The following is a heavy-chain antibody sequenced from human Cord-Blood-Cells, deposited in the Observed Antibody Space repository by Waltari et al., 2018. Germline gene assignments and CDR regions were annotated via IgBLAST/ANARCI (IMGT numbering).Heavy chain of an antibody. Sequence: QVQLQQWGAGLLKPSETLSLTCAVYGGSFSGYYWSWIRQPPGKGLAWIGEINHRGSTNYTPSLKSRVTISVDTSKNQFSLKRSSVTAADTAVYYCARGYCSSTSCYTRRGNYFDYWGQGTLVTVSS. J-gene: IGHJ4*02. CDR1: GGSFSGYY. V-gene: IGHV4-34*01. D-gene: IGHD2-2*02. CDR3: ARGYCSSTSCYTRRGNYFDY. CDR2: INHRGST.